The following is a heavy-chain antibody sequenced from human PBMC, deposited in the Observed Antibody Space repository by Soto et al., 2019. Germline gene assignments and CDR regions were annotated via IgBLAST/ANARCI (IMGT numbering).Heavy chain of an antibody. CDR1: GLTFSNYA. D-gene: IGHD6-13*01. V-gene: IGHV3-30-3*01. Sequence: QVQLVESGGGVVQPGRSLRLSCAASGLTFSNYAVHWVRQAPGKGLEWVALISYDGSNKFYADSVKGRFTISRDNSKNKLYLQMDSLRAEDTAVYYCAKVAAGGQNYYYYGMDVWGQGTTVTVSS. CDR2: ISYDGSNK. J-gene: IGHJ6*02. CDR3: AKVAAGGQNYYYYGMDV.